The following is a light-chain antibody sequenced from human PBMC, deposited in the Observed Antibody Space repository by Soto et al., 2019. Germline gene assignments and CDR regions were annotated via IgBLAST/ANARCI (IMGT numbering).Light chain of an antibody. V-gene: IGLV1-44*01. CDR3: AAWDDSIKTGV. CDR2: SNN. J-gene: IGLJ3*02. Sequence: QSVVTQSPSASGTPGQRVTISCSGSSSNIGRNTVSWYQQLPGTAPKLLIYSNNKWPSGVPDRFSGSKSGTSASLAISGLQSEDEADYYCAAWDDSIKTGVFGGGTKLTVL. CDR1: SSNIGRNT.